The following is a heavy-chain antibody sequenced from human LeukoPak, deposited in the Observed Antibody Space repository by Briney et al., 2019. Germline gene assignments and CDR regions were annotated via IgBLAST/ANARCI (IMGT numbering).Heavy chain of an antibody. CDR2: INWDGTNT. Sequence: GGSLRLSCAASGGTTDDYGMSWVRQAPGKGLEWVCGINWDGTNTYYAESVKGRFTISRDSAEKSLYLQMNSLRDDDTAFYYCVKDVSSNWYSFDYWGKGTLVTVSS. D-gene: IGHD6-13*01. CDR3: VKDVSSNWYSFDY. J-gene: IGHJ4*02. V-gene: IGHV3-20*04. CDR1: GGTTDDYG.